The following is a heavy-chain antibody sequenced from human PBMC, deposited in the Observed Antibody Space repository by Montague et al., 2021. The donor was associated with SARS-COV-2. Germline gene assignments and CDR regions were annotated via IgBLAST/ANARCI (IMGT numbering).Heavy chain of an antibody. CDR3: ASVRITMIVVVDAVDI. V-gene: IGHV4-31*03. CDR2: IYYSGST. CDR1: GGSISSGGYY. J-gene: IGHJ3*02. D-gene: IGHD3-22*01. Sequence: TLSLTCTVSGGSISSGGYYWSWIRQHPGKGLEWIGYIYYSGSTXYNPSLKSRVTISVDTSKNQFSLKLSSVTAADTAVYYCASVRITMIVVVDAVDIWGQGTMVTVSS.